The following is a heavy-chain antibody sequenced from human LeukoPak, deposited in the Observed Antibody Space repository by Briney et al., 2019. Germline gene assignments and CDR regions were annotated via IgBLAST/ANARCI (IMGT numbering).Heavy chain of an antibody. D-gene: IGHD6-19*01. CDR2: ISAYNGNT. CDR1: GYTFTNYG. Sequence: ASVKVSCKASGYTFTNYGISWVRQAPGQGLEWMGWISAYNGNTNYAQKLQGRVTMTTDTSTSIAYMELRSLRSDDTAVYYCARDWPYSSGWYGVAGFDYWGQGTLVTVSS. CDR3: ARDWPYSSGWYGVAGFDY. J-gene: IGHJ4*02. V-gene: IGHV1-18*01.